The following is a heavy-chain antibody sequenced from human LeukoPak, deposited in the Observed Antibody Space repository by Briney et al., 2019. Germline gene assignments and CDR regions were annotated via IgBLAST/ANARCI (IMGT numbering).Heavy chain of an antibody. CDR3: ASRRSFDY. V-gene: IGHV3-7*01. J-gene: IGHJ4*02. CDR2: IKQDGSEK. CDR1: GFTFSSYS. Sequence: PGGSLRLSCAASGFTFSSYSMNRVRQAPGKGLEWVANIKQDGSEKYYVDSVKGRFTISRDNAKNSLYLQMNSLRAEDTAVYYCASRRSFDYWGQGTLVTVSS.